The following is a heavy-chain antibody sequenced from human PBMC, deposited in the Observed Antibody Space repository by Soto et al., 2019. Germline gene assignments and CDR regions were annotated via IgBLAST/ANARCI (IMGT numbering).Heavy chain of an antibody. V-gene: IGHV3-74*01. D-gene: IGHD2-15*01. Sequence: GGSLRLSCAASGFTLSSYWMHWVRQVPGKGLVWVSRINSDGSSTTYADTVKGRFTISRDNAKNSLYLQMNSLRDEDTAVYYCAREGGFDIWGQGTMVTVSS. J-gene: IGHJ3*02. CDR3: AREGGFDI. CDR2: INSDGSST. CDR1: GFTLSSYW.